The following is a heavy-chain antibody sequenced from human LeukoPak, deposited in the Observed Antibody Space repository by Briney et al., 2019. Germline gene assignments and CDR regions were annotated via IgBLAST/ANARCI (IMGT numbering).Heavy chain of an antibody. CDR3: ARTYYYGSGSYHHFDY. CDR1: GFTFSSYS. Sequence: PGGSLRPFCAASGFTFSSYSMNWVRQAPGKGLEWVSSISSSSSYIYYADSVKGRFTISRDNAKNSLYLQMNSLRAEDTAVYYCARTYYYGSGSYHHFDYWGQGTLVTVSS. V-gene: IGHV3-21*01. J-gene: IGHJ4*02. D-gene: IGHD3-10*01. CDR2: ISSSSSYI.